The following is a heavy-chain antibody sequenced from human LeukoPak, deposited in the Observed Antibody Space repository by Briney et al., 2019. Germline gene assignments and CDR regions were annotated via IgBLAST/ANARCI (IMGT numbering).Heavy chain of an antibody. V-gene: IGHV3-74*01. D-gene: IGHD5-18*01. CDR2: INSDGSST. Sequence: PGGSLGLSCAASGFTYRSYWMHWVRQAPGKGLVWVSRINSDGSSTSYADSVKGRFTISRDNAKNTLYLQMNSLRAEDTAVYYCARARSSYGYGDAFDIWGQGTMVTVSS. CDR1: GFTYRSYW. J-gene: IGHJ3*02. CDR3: ARARSSYGYGDAFDI.